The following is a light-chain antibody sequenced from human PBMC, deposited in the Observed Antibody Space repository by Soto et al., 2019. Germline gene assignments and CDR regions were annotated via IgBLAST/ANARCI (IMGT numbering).Light chain of an antibody. J-gene: IGKJ1*01. CDR2: DTS. V-gene: IGKV3-20*01. CDR1: QSVGNN. Sequence: EIAMTRSPATLSVSPVERTTLSCIASQSVGNNLDWYQKKPGQAPRLLIYDTSTRATGIPDRLSGSGFGTDFTITISRMEHEDFEVYYCQQYGSSTRTFGHGTKVDIK. CDR3: QQYGSSTRT.